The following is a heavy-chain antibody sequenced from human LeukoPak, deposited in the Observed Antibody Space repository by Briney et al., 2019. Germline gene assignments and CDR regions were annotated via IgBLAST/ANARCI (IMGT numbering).Heavy chain of an antibody. CDR1: GFTFSSYG. CDR3: AKELYRIRGAPFDY. D-gene: IGHD1-14*01. Sequence: PGGSLRLSCAASGFTFSSYGMHWVRQAPGKGLEWVAVISYDGSNKYYADSVKGRFTISRDNSKNTLYLQMNSLRAEDTAVYYCAKELYRIRGAPFDYWGQGTLVTVSS. J-gene: IGHJ4*02. CDR2: ISYDGSNK. V-gene: IGHV3-30*18.